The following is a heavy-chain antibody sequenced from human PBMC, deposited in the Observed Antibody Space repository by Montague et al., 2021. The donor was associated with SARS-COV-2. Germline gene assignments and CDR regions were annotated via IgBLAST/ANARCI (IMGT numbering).Heavy chain of an antibody. Sequence: SETLSLTCTFSGASRSTKNYYWGWIRQPPGKGLEWIGSISYSATSYSNPSLKSRVTMSVDTSRNQLSLNLSSVTVADTAVYSCARLGITLGGVIVIRYYFDFWGQGTLVTVSS. CDR3: ARLGITLGGVIVIRYYFDF. V-gene: IGHV4-39*01. CDR1: GASRSTKNYY. CDR2: ISYSATS. D-gene: IGHD3-16*02. J-gene: IGHJ4*02.